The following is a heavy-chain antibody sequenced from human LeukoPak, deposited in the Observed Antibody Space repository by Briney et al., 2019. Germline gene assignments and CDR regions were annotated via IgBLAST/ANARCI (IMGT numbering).Heavy chain of an antibody. CDR2: MNPYSGDR. V-gene: IGHV1-8*03. J-gene: IGHJ4*02. Sequence: ASVKVSCKTSGYTFTSYHINWVRQATGQGLEWMGWMNPYSGDRGYAQNFQGRVSITSDASIGTAYMGLSSLRSDDTAVYFCARTTSLTASGYDYWGQGTLVTVSS. CDR3: ARTTSLTASGYDY. CDR1: GYTFTSYH. D-gene: IGHD4-17*01.